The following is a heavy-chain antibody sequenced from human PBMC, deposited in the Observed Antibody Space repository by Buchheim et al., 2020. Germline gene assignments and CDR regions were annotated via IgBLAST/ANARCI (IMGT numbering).Heavy chain of an antibody. V-gene: IGHV4-34*01. D-gene: IGHD2-2*01. CDR3: ARKAPDIVVVPAAPPGGFDP. CDR2: IHHSGST. J-gene: IGHJ5*02. Sequence: QVQLQQWGAGLLKPSETLSPTCAVYGGSFSGYYWSWIRQPPGKGLEWIGEIHHSGSTNYNPSLKSRVTISVDTSKNQFSLKLSSVTAADTAVYYCARKAPDIVVVPAAPPGGFDPWGQGTL. CDR1: GGSFSGYY.